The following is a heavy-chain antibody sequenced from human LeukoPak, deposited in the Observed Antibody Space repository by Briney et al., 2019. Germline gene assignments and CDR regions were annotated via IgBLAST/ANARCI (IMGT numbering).Heavy chain of an antibody. V-gene: IGHV3-33*01. CDR2: IWYDGSNK. CDR3: ARDYGDFYYYGMDV. Sequence: GGSLRLSCAASGFTFSSYGMHWVRQAPGKGLEWVAVIWYDGSNKYYADSVKGRFTISRDNSKNTLYLQMNSLRAEDTAVYYCARDYGDFYYYGMDVWGQGTTVTVSS. CDR1: GFTFSSYG. J-gene: IGHJ6*02. D-gene: IGHD4-17*01.